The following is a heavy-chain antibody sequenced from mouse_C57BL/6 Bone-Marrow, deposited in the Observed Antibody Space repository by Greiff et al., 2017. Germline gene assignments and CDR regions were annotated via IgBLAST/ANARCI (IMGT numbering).Heavy chain of an antibody. D-gene: IGHD2-12*01. V-gene: IGHV1-5*01. CDR2: IYPGNGDT. Sequence: VHVKQPGTVLVRPGASVKMSCKASGYTFTSYWMHWVKQRPGQGLEWIGAIYPGNGDTNYNKKFKGKATLTAVTSANTAYLQLSSLTSEDSAVYYCTNLGHSDYWGQGTLVTVSA. J-gene: IGHJ3*01. CDR3: TNLGHSDY. CDR1: GYTFTSYW.